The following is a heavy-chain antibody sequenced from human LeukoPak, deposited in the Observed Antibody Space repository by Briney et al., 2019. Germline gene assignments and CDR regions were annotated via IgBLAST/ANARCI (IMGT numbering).Heavy chain of an antibody. CDR3: AKSQDDFWSGYPLCLDY. CDR2: ISGSGGST. V-gene: IGHV3-23*01. D-gene: IGHD3-3*01. J-gene: IGHJ4*02. CDR1: GFTFSSYA. Sequence: PGGSLRLSCAASGFTFSSYAMSWVRQAPGKGLEWVSAISGSGGSTYYADSVKGRFAISRDNSKTTLYLQMNSLRAEDTAVCYRAKSQDDFWSGYPLCLDYWGQGTLVTASS.